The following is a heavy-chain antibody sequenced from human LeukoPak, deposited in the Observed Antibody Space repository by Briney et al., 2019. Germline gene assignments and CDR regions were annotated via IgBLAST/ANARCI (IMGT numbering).Heavy chain of an antibody. V-gene: IGHV4-4*02. J-gene: IGHJ6*03. D-gene: IGHD2-2*01. CDR2: INHGGST. CDR1: GGSISSSTNW. CDR3: ARGRTGYQLLPTKKDYSYYYIDV. Sequence: SETLSLTCAVSGGSISSSTNWWSWVRQPPGKGLEWIGEINHGGSTNYNPSLKSRITISVDTSKNQFSLKLSSMTAADTAVYYCARGRTGYQLLPTKKDYSYYYIDVWGKGTTVTVSS.